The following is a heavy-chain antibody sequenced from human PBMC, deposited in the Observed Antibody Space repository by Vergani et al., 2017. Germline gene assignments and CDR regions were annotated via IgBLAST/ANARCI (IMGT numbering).Heavy chain of an antibody. CDR2: IYYSGST. D-gene: IGHD7-27*01. CDR1: GGPISSYY. Sequence: QVQLQESGPGLVKPSETLSLTCTVPGGPISSYYWSWIRQPPGKGLEWIGYIYYSGSTYYNPSLKSRVTLPVDTAKNQFTLKLSSVTAADTAVYYCARGLGNWFDPWGQGTLVTVSS. CDR3: ARGLGNWFDP. J-gene: IGHJ5*02. V-gene: IGHV4-59*06.